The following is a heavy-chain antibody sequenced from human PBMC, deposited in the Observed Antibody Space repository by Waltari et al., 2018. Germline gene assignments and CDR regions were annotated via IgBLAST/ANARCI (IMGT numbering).Heavy chain of an antibody. Sequence: QVQLQESGPGLVKPSETLSLTCTVSGGSTSSYYWSWNRQPPGKGLEWVGYIYYSGSTNYNPSLNSRVTIAVDTSKTQFSLKLSSVTAADTAVYYCARRYYDFWSGFFAYWGQGTLVTVSS. CDR1: GGSTSSYY. J-gene: IGHJ4*02. D-gene: IGHD3-3*01. V-gene: IGHV4-59*08. CDR2: IYYSGST. CDR3: ARRYYDFWSGFFAY.